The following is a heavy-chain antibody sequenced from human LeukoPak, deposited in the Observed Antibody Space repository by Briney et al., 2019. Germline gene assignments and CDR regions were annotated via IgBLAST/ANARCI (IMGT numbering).Heavy chain of an antibody. J-gene: IGHJ6*03. CDR3: ARVPVVTAPEVYMDV. CDR2: IKQDGSEK. V-gene: IGHV3-7*01. D-gene: IGHD2-21*02. Sequence: PGGSLRLSRAASGFTFSSYWMSWVRQAPGKGLEWVANIKQDGSEKYYVDSVKGRFTISRDNAKNSLYLQMNSLRAEDTAVYYCARVPVVTAPEVYMDVWGKGTTVTVSS. CDR1: GFTFSSYW.